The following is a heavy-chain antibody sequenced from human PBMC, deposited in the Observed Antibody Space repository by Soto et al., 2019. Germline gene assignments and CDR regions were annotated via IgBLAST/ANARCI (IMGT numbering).Heavy chain of an antibody. J-gene: IGHJ4*02. D-gene: IGHD6-13*01. Sequence: QVQLQESGPELVKPSGTLSLTCAVSGASIDSSDWWNWVRQTPEKGLECMWEIFHEGNIIYNPSLKSRVTISVAKSRNQLYLELRSVTAADTALYYCARDHQSGESWSFDYWGKGILVTVSS. V-gene: IGHV4-4*02. CDR3: ARDHQSGESWSFDY. CDR1: GASIDSSDW. CDR2: IFHEGNI.